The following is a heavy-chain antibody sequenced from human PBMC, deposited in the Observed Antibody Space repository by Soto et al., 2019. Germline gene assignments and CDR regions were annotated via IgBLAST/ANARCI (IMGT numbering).Heavy chain of an antibody. Sequence: GGSLKISCKGSGYSFTTYWIGWVRQMPVKGLEWMGIIYPGDSDTRYSPSFQGQVTISADKSISSAYLHWSSLKASDTAMYYCARHLTNYYDSSGYDIWGQGTMVTVSS. D-gene: IGHD3-22*01. CDR2: IYPGDSDT. J-gene: IGHJ3*02. CDR3: ARHLTNYYDSSGYDI. CDR1: GYSFTTYW. V-gene: IGHV5-51*01.